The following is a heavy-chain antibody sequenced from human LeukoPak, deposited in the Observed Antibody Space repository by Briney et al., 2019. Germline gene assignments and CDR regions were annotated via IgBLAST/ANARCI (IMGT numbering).Heavy chain of an antibody. D-gene: IGHD7-27*01. CDR1: GFTLSSYA. CDR2: IHSGGST. CDR3: AKDGE. V-gene: IGHV3-66*01. Sequence: GGSLRLSCAASGFTLSSYAMSWVRQAPGKGLEWVSGIHSGGSTYYADSVKGRFTISRDNFKNTVYLQMNSLRAEDTAVYYCAKDGEWGQGTLVTVSS. J-gene: IGHJ4*02.